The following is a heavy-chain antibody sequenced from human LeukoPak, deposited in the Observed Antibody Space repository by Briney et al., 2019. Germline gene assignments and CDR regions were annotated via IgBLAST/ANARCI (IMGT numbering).Heavy chain of an antibody. CDR3: ARGYSNWDY. Sequence: PSETLSLTCAVYGGSFSGYYWSWIRQPPGKGLEWIGEINHSGSTNYNPSLKSRVTISVDTSKNQFSLKLSSVTAADTAVYYCARGYSNWDYWGQGTLVTDSS. D-gene: IGHD4-11*01. CDR1: GGSFSGYY. V-gene: IGHV4-34*01. J-gene: IGHJ4*02. CDR2: INHSGST.